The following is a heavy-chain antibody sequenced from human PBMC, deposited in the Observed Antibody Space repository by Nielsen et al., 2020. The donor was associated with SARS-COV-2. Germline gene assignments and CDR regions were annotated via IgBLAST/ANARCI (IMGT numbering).Heavy chain of an antibody. CDR1: GFILSSYW. Sequence: GESLKISCSASGFILSSYWMSWVRQAPGKGLEWVATINAGGSQKFHVDSVKGRFTISRDNAKNSLYLQMNSLRAEETAVYYCARLESSGWYWSYWGQGTLVTVSS. J-gene: IGHJ4*02. D-gene: IGHD6-13*01. V-gene: IGHV3-7*01. CDR3: ARLESSGWYWSY. CDR2: INAGGSQK.